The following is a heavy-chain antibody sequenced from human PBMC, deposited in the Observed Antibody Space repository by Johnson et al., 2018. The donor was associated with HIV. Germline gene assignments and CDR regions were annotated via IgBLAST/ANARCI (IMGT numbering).Heavy chain of an antibody. Sequence: QEQLVESGGGVVQPGRSLRLSCAAFGFTLSSHAMHWVRQDPGKGLEWVAVISYDGNNKYFADSVKGRFTISRDNSKNTVYLQLNSLRAEDTAVYYCARDLRITDDPSRAFDIWGLGTMVTVSS. J-gene: IGHJ3*02. CDR2: ISYDGNNK. D-gene: IGHD3-16*01. CDR3: ARDLRITDDPSRAFDI. CDR1: GFTLSSHA. V-gene: IGHV3-30-3*01.